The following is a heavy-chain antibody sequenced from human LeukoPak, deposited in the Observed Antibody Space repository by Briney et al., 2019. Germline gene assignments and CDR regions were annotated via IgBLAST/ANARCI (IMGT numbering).Heavy chain of an antibody. J-gene: IGHJ1*01. Sequence: GESLKISCKGSGYSFTSYWIAWVRQMPGKGLEWMGIIYPGDSNTEYSPSFQGQVTISADRSINTAYLEWSSLKASDAAMYYCARSRSSWHRDFQHWGQGTLVTVSS. CDR2: IYPGDSNT. CDR3: ARSRSSWHRDFQH. D-gene: IGHD6-13*01. CDR1: GYSFTSYW. V-gene: IGHV5-51*01.